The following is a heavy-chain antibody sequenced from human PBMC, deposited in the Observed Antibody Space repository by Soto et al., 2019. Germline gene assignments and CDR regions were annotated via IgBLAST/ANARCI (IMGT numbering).Heavy chain of an antibody. CDR2: ISWDGGST. D-gene: IGHD3-10*01. CDR1: GFTFDDYT. V-gene: IGHV3-43*01. CDR3: AKGMVRGVIIMFLDYYGMDV. Sequence: GGSLRLSCAASGFTFDDYTMHWVRQAPGKGLEWVSLISWDGGSTYYADSVKGRITISRDNSKNSLDLQMNSLRTEDTALYYCAKGMVRGVIIMFLDYYGMDVWGQGTTVTVSS. J-gene: IGHJ6*02.